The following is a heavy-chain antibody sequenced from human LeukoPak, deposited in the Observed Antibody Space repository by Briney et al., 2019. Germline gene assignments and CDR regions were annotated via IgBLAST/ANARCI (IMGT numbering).Heavy chain of an antibody. J-gene: IGHJ4*02. CDR1: GGSISSYY. V-gene: IGHV4-59*01. CDR3: ARERRDGYNRAVDY. D-gene: IGHD5-24*01. Sequence: PSETLSLTCTVSGGSISSYYWSWIRQPPGKGPEWIGYIYYSGSTNYNPSLKSRVTISVDTSKNQSSLKLSSVTAADTAVYYCARERRDGYNRAVDYWGQGTLVTVSS. CDR2: IYYSGST.